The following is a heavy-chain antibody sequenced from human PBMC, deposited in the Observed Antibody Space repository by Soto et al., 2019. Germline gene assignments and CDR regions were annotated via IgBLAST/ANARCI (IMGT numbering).Heavy chain of an antibody. J-gene: IGHJ4*02. CDR3: AREGSLYSYGYFHLDY. Sequence: ASETLSLTCTVSGGSISSGGYYWSWIRQHPGKGLEWIGYIYYSGSTYYNPSLKSRVTISVDTSKNQFSLKLSSVTAADAAVYYCAREGSLYSYGYFHLDYWGQGTLVTVSS. D-gene: IGHD5-18*01. CDR2: IYYSGST. V-gene: IGHV4-31*03. CDR1: GGSISSGGYY.